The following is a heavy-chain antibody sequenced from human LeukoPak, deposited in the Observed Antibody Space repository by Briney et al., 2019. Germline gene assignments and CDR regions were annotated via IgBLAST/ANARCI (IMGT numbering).Heavy chain of an antibody. D-gene: IGHD3-22*01. CDR3: ARGGDYYDSSGYYPPRGY. J-gene: IGHJ4*02. Sequence: GGSLILFCAASGFNFSNYAMHWVRQAPGKGLEWVALISYDGNNKYYADSVKGRFTISRDNSKNTLYLQMNSLRVEDTAMYYCARGGDYYDSSGYYPPRGYWGQGTLVTVSS. CDR2: ISYDGNNK. CDR1: GFNFSNYA. V-gene: IGHV3-30*04.